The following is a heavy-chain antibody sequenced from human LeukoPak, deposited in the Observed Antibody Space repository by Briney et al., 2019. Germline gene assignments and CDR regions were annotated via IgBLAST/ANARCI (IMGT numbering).Heavy chain of an antibody. CDR2: INSNGSST. J-gene: IGHJ4*02. Sequence: PGGSLSLSCAASGFTFSSYWMHWVRQAPGKGLVWVSRINSNGSSTSYADSVKGRFTISRDNAKNTLYLQMISLRAEDTAVYDCATSRTFDYWGQGTLVTVSS. V-gene: IGHV3-74*01. CDR3: ATSRTFDY. CDR1: GFTFSSYW.